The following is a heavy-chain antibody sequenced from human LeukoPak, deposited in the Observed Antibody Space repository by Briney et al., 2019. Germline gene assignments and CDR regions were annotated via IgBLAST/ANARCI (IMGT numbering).Heavy chain of an antibody. CDR1: GFTVSFKY. V-gene: IGHV3-53*01. Sequence: GGSLRLSCVASGFTVSFKYMGWVRQAPGKGLEWVSLIYSGSSPDYADSVKGRFTISRDTSKNTLYLQMNSLRDDDTAVYFCARAAGAAGIHWGQGTLVTVSS. CDR3: ARAAGAAGIH. CDR2: IYSGSSP. J-gene: IGHJ4*02. D-gene: IGHD6-13*01.